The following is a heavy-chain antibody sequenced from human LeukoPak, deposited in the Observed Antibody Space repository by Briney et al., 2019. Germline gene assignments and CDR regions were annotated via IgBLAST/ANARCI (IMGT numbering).Heavy chain of an antibody. D-gene: IGHD3-3*01. CDR3: ARVYYASWSGQPLSQHWLDP. V-gene: IGHV3-11*04. J-gene: IGHJ5*02. CDR2: IRSTGSST. CDR1: GFTFRDYY. Sequence: GGSLRLSCTASGFTFRDYYVTWIRQAPGKGLEWVSYIRSTGSSTAYADSVKGRFAISRDNAKNSLYLQMSGLRVEDTAVYYCARVYYASWSGQPLSQHWLDPWGQGTLVTVSS.